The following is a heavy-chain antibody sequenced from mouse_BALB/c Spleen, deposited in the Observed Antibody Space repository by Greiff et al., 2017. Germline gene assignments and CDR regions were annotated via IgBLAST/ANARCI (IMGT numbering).Heavy chain of an antibody. Sequence: QVQLQQSGAELAKPGASVKMSCKASGYTFTSYWMHWVKQRPGQGLEWIGYINPSTGYTEYNQKFKDKATLTADKSSSTAYMQLSSLTSEDSAVYYGARRRDGYYDYYAMDYWGQGTSVTVSS. CDR2: INPSTGYT. D-gene: IGHD2-3*01. V-gene: IGHV1-7*01. CDR1: GYTFTSYW. CDR3: ARRRDGYYDYYAMDY. J-gene: IGHJ4*01.